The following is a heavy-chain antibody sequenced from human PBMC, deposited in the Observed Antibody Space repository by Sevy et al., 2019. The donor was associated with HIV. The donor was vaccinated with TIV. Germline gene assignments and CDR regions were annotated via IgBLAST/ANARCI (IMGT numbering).Heavy chain of an antibody. CDR1: GFIFTDYY. Sequence: GGSLRLSCVASGFIFTDYYLSWIRQAPGKGLEWVSSISSSGTNIYYADPMGGRFANSRDNAKTSLSLQINSLRAEDTAVYYCARTMGYCSGGTGNLGSDSWGQGTLVTVSS. CDR2: ISSSGTNI. D-gene: IGHD2-15*01. CDR3: ARTMGYCSGGTGNLGSDS. V-gene: IGHV3-11*01. J-gene: IGHJ4*02.